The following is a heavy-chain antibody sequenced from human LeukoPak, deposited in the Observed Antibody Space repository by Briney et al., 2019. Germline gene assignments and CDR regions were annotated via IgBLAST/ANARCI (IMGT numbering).Heavy chain of an antibody. CDR3: AKDTDYYYYYYMDV. D-gene: IGHD4-17*01. V-gene: IGHV3-30*02. Sequence: GGSLRLSCAASGITFSSHGMHWVRQAPDKGLEWVAFIRHEGNDKYYADSVKGRFTISRDNSKNTLYLQMNSLRAEDTAVYYCAKDTDYYYYYYMDVWGKGTTVTISS. CDR1: GITFSSHG. J-gene: IGHJ6*03. CDR2: IRHEGNDK.